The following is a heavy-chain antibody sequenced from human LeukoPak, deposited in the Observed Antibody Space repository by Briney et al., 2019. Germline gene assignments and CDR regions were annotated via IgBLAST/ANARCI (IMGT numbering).Heavy chain of an antibody. CDR1: GGSISSYH. CDR2: IYYSGST. V-gene: IGHV4-59*12. J-gene: IGHJ4*02. CDR3: AREVRGGISCYFDY. D-gene: IGHD3-10*01. Sequence: PSETLSLTCTVSGGSISSYHWSWIRQPPGKGLEWIGYIYYSGSTNYNPSLKSRVPLSLDPSKHQFPPTLSSVTAADTSVYYCAREVRGGISCYFDYWGQRTLVTVSS.